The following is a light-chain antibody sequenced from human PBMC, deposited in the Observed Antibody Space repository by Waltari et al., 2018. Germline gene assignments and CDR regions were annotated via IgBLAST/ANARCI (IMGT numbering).Light chain of an antibody. Sequence: DIQLTQSPSSLPATIGDRVTVSCRASQSITRYLNWYQLQPGKAPKLLIYGASTLQSGSPSRFSGSGSGTDFTLTISSLQPEDFGIYYCQQTNTMPWTFGQGTKVEIK. V-gene: IGKV1-39*01. J-gene: IGKJ1*01. CDR3: QQTNTMPWT. CDR2: GAS. CDR1: QSITRY.